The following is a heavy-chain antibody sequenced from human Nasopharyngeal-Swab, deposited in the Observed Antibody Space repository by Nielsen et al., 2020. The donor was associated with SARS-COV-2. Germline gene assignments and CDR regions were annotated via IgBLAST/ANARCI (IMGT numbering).Heavy chain of an antibody. CDR3: ARDIVEASVSSEGFDY. D-gene: IGHD2-15*01. CDR1: GGSLSGCY. CDR2: ISHSGST. J-gene: IGHJ4*02. V-gene: IGHV4-34*01. Sequence: SETLSLTCAVYGGSLSGCYWSWIRQTPGKGLEWIGEISHSGSTNYNPSLKSRVTISLDTSKKQISLKLTSVTAADTAFYYCARDIVEASVSSEGFDYWGQGTLVTVST.